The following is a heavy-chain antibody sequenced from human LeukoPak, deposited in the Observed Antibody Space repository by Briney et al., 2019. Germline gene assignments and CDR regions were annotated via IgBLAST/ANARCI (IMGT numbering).Heavy chain of an antibody. CDR3: ARSSRADFDY. J-gene: IGHJ4*02. V-gene: IGHV3-7*04. CDR1: GFTFSSNW. Sequence: GGSLRLSCAASGFTFSSNWMSWVRQAPGKGLEWVANIKQDGSEKYYVDSVKGRFTISRDNAKNALYLQMNSLRVEDTAVYYCARSSRADFDYWGQGIVVTVSS. CDR2: IKQDGSEK.